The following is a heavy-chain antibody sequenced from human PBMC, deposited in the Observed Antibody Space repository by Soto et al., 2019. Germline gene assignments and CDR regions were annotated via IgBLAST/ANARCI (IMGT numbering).Heavy chain of an antibody. CDR3: AKEISEGWIDAFDI. Sequence: QVQLVESGGGVVQPGRSLRLSCAASGFTFSSYGMHWVRQAPGKGLEWVAVISYDGSNKYYADSVKGRFTISRDNSKNTLDLQMNSLRAEDTAVYYCAKEISEGWIDAFDIWGQGTMVTVSS. D-gene: IGHD2-15*01. J-gene: IGHJ3*02. V-gene: IGHV3-30*18. CDR1: GFTFSSYG. CDR2: ISYDGSNK.